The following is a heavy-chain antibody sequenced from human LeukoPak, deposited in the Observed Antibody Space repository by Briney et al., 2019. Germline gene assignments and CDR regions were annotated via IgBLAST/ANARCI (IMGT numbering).Heavy chain of an antibody. Sequence: WGSLRLSCAASGFTFSSYGMHWVRQAPGKGLEWVAVISYDGSNKYYADSVKGRFTISRDNSKNTLYLQMNSLRAEDTAVYYCAKEGYYYDSSGYYSDGLGYWGQGTLVTVSS. CDR2: ISYDGSNK. D-gene: IGHD3-22*01. V-gene: IGHV3-30*18. J-gene: IGHJ4*02. CDR3: AKEGYYYDSSGYYSDGLGY. CDR1: GFTFSSYG.